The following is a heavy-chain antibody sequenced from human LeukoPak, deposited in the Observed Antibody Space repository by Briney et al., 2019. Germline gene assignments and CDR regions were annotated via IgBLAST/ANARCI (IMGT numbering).Heavy chain of an antibody. CDR3: ARDPFRDYDSSGYFDY. CDR1: GFTFISYG. CDR2: ISSSGSTR. D-gene: IGHD3-22*01. Sequence: GGSLRLSCAASGFTFISYGMNWVRQAPGKGLEWVSYISSSGSTRYYADSVKGRFTISRDNAKNSLHLQMNRLRAEDTAVYYCARDPFRDYDSSGYFDYWGQGTPVTVSS. J-gene: IGHJ4*02. V-gene: IGHV3-48*04.